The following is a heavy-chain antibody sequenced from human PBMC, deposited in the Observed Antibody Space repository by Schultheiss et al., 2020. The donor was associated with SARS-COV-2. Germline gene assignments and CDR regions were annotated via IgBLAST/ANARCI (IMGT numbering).Heavy chain of an antibody. CDR1: GFTFSDYY. J-gene: IGHJ3*02. Sequence: GGSLRLSCAASGFTFSDYYMSWIRQAPGKGLEWVSYISGTGTTKYYADSVKGRFTISRDNAKNSLFLLMNSLRADDTAVYYCARGLKWELYDAFDIWGQGTMVTVSS. D-gene: IGHD1-26*01. V-gene: IGHV3-11*04. CDR2: ISGTGTTK. CDR3: ARGLKWELYDAFDI.